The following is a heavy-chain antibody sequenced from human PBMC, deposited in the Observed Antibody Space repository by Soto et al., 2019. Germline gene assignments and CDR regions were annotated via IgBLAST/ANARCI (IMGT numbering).Heavy chain of an antibody. CDR1: GYTFTSYG. CDR3: VRVRGGNSGDYEFAY. J-gene: IGHJ4*02. Sequence: QVQLVQSGAEVKKPGASVKVSCKASGYTFTSYGIAWVRQAPGQGLEWMGWITAKKGKTDYSQKFQDKVTMTTATSTNTAFREVRSRSPDNTSMYFCVRVRGGNSGDYEFAYWGQGTLVTVSS. CDR2: ITAKKGKT. V-gene: IGHV1-18*01. D-gene: IGHD4-17*01.